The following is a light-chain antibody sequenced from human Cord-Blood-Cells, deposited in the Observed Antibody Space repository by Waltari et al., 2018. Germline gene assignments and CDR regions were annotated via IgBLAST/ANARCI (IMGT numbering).Light chain of an antibody. CDR2: AAS. Sequence: DSQMPQYPSSLSASVGERVTITCRASQSISSYLNWYQQKPGKAPKLLIYAASSLQSGVPASFSGSGSGTDFTLTISSVQPEDFATYYCQQSYSTPHTFGQGTKLEIK. CDR1: QSISSY. CDR3: QQSYSTPHT. J-gene: IGKJ2*01. V-gene: IGKV1-39*01.